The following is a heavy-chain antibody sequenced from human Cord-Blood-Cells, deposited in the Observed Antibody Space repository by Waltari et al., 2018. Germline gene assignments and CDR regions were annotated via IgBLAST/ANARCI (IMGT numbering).Heavy chain of an antibody. J-gene: IGHJ5*02. D-gene: IGHD6-6*01. CDR1: GGSFSGSY. V-gene: IGHV4-34*01. CDR3: ARARYSSSSKEYNWFDP. Sequence: QVQLQQWGAGRLKPSETLSLTCAVYGGSFSGSYWGWIRHPPGKGLEWIGEINHSGSPNYNPSLKGRVTISVDTSKNQFSLKLSSVTAADTAVYYCARARYSSSSKEYNWFDPWGQGTLVTVSS. CDR2: INHSGSP.